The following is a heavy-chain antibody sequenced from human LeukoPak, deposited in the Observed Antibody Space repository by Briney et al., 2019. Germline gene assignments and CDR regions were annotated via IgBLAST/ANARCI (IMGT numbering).Heavy chain of an antibody. J-gene: IGHJ5*01. CDR2: ISGSGNYM. CDR3: AKGGHPAVVTTRFDS. D-gene: IGHD2-21*02. V-gene: IGHV3-23*01. Sequence: GGSLRLPCAASGFPFDTYGMSWVRQAPGKGLEWVSSISGSGNYMYYKDSVKGRFTISRDNSKNTLLLQMNSLRAEDSAGYYCAKGGHPAVVTTRFDSWGQGTLVTVSS. CDR1: GFPFDTYG.